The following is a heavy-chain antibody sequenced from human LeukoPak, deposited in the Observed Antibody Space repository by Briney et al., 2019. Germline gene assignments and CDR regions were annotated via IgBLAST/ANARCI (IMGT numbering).Heavy chain of an antibody. J-gene: IGHJ4*02. CDR2: IYSGDNT. CDR1: GVTVSSNY. CDR3: AVVDSSGWYCHDD. V-gene: IGHV3-66*01. Sequence: GGSLTLSCAGSGVTVSSNYLSWVRQAPGKGLEWVSVIYSGDNTYYADSVKGRFTISRDISRNTLYLQMNSLRAEDTAVYYCAVVDSSGWYCHDDWGQGTLVTVSS. D-gene: IGHD6-19*01.